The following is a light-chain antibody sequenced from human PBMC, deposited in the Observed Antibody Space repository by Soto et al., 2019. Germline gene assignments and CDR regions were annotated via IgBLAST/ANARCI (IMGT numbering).Light chain of an antibody. V-gene: IGLV4-69*01. CDR1: SGHSSYA. J-gene: IGLJ2*01. Sequence: QSVLTQSPSASASLGASVTLTCTLSSGHSSYAIAWHQQQPEKGPRYLMKLNSDGSHSKGDGIPARFSGSSSGAERYLTISSLQSEDEDDYYCQTWGTGHVVFGGGTKLTVL. CDR3: QTWGTGHVV. CDR2: LNSDGSH.